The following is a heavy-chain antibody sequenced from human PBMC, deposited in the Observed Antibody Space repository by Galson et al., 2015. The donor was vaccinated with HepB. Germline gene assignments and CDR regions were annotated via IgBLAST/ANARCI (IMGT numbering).Heavy chain of an antibody. V-gene: IGHV4-34*01. J-gene: IGHJ6*02. CDR1: GGSFSGYY. Sequence: SETLSLTCAVYGGSFSGYYWSWIRQPPGKGLEWIGEINHSGSTNYNPSLKSRVTILVDTSKNQFSLKLSSVTAADTAVYYCARMDGDYGYGIYYYYGMDVWGQGTTVTVSS. CDR3: ARMDGDYGYGIYYYYGMDV. CDR2: INHSGST. D-gene: IGHD4-17*01.